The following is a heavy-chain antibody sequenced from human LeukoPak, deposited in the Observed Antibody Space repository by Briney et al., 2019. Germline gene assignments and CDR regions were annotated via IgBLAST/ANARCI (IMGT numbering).Heavy chain of an antibody. J-gene: IGHJ4*02. V-gene: IGHV3-48*03. Sequence: GGSLRLSCAASGFTFSSYEMNWVRQTPGKGLEWVSYISGSGSTIYYADSVKGRFTISRDNSKNTLYLQVNSLRTEDTAVYYCAKDGTVPGQAGRTTTKKYFDYWGQGTLVTVSS. CDR1: GFTFSSYE. CDR3: AKDGTVPGQAGRTTTKKYFDY. D-gene: IGHD6-19*01. CDR2: ISGSGSTI.